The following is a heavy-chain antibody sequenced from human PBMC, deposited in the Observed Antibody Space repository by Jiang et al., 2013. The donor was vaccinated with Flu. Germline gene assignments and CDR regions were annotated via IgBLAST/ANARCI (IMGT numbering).Heavy chain of an antibody. CDR3: ARETPGDYGSGTSFDY. V-gene: IGHV3-11*01. CDR2: ISDSGDTI. CDR1: GFFFSDYY. Sequence: VQLVESGGGLVKPGGSLRLSCAASGFFFSDYYMSWVRQAPGKGLEWVSYISDSGDTIYYADSVKGRFTISRDNAKNSLYLQVDSLRPEDTAVYYCARETPGDYGSGTSFDYWGPGTLITVSS. J-gene: IGHJ4*02. D-gene: IGHD3-10*01.